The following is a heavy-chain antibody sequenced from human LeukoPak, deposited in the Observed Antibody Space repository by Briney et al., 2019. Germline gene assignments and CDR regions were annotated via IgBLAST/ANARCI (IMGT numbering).Heavy chain of an antibody. D-gene: IGHD3-10*01. Sequence: GASVKVSCKASGYTFTSYAMHWVRQAPGQRLEWMGWINAGNGNTKYSQKFQGRVTITRDTSASTAYMELSSLRSEDTAVYYCARDWAGWFGELHTNDDAFDIWGQGTMVTVSS. CDR1: GYTFTSYA. CDR2: INAGNGNT. CDR3: ARDWAGWFGELHTNDDAFDI. V-gene: IGHV1-3*01. J-gene: IGHJ3*02.